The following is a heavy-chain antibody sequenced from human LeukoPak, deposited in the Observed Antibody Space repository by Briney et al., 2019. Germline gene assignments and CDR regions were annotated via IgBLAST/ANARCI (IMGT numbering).Heavy chain of an antibody. Sequence: GASVKVSCKASGYTFTSYYMHWVRQAPGQGLEWMGIINPSGGSTSYAQKFQGRVTMTRDTSTSTVYMELSSLRSEDTAVYYCAREQAINGPPVVGGYSSNDYWGQGTLVTVSS. D-gene: IGHD3-22*01. CDR2: INPSGGST. V-gene: IGHV1-46*01. CDR3: AREQAINGPPVVGGYSSNDY. CDR1: GYTFTSYY. J-gene: IGHJ4*02.